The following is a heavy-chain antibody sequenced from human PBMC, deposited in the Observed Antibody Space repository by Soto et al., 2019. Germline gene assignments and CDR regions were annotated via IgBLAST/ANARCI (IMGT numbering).Heavy chain of an antibody. J-gene: IGHJ6*02. V-gene: IGHV1-2*04. CDR3: ATDSSGSIYYYGMDV. D-gene: IGHD3-22*01. CDR1: GYTFTGYY. CDR2: INPNSGGT. Sequence: ASVKVSCKASGYTFTGYYMHWVRQAPGQGLEWMGWINPNSGGTNYAQKFQGWVTMTRDTSISTAYMELSRLRSDDTAVYYCATDSSGSIYYYGMDVWGQGTTVAVSS.